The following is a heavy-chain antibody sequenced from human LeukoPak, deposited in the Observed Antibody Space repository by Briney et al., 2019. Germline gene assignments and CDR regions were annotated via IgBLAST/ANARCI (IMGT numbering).Heavy chain of an antibody. CDR2: IYTSGST. J-gene: IGHJ5*02. CDR1: GYSISSGYY. CDR3: ARGTEVGWFDP. V-gene: IGHV4-61*02. Sequence: SETLSLTCTVSGYSISSGYYWSWIRQPAGKGLEWIGRIYTSGSTNYNPSLKSRVTISVDTSKNQFSLKLSSVTAADTAVYYCARGTEVGWFDPWGQGTLVTVSS.